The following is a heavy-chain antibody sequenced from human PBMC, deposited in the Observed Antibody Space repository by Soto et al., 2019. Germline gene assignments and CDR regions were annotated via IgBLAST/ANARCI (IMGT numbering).Heavy chain of an antibody. CDR2: FYNSGSA. CDR1: GGSISSYF. Sequence: PSETLSLTCSVSGGSISSYFWSWIRQPPGKGLELIGYFYNSGSANYSPSLKSRVTISVDTSKNQFSLKVSSVTAADTAVYYCAFGDSRGPLDSWGQGTLVTVS. CDR3: AFGDSRGPLDS. D-gene: IGHD4-17*01. J-gene: IGHJ4*02. V-gene: IGHV4-59*01.